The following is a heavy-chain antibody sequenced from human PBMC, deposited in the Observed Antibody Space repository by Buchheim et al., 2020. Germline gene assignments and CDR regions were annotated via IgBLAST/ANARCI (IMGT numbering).Heavy chain of an antibody. CDR2: IKSKTDGGTI. CDR1: GFTFRNAW. D-gene: IGHD6-19*01. V-gene: IGHV3-15*01. CDR3: AKVRHSSGWYEGERYFDY. J-gene: IGHJ4*02. Sequence: EVQLVESGGGLVKPGGSLRLSCAASGFTFRNAWMSWVRQAPGKGLEWVGRIKSKTDGGTIDYTAPVKGRFTISRDDSKNTLYLQMNNLKTEDTAVYYCAKVRHSSGWYEGERYFDYWGQGTL.